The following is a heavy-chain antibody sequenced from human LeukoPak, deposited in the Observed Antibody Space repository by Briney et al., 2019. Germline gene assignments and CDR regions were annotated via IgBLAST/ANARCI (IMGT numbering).Heavy chain of an antibody. V-gene: IGHV4-34*01. CDR1: GGSYSDNY. J-gene: IGHJ4*02. CDR3: ARVGVDDSGNIIKYFFDY. CDR2: INNSGNA. D-gene: IGHD4-23*01. Sequence: SETLSLTCAVYGGSYSDNYWSWIRQPPGKGLEWIGEINNSGNANYNPSLKSRVTMSIDTSKNQFSLKLKFVTAADTAVYYCARVGVDDSGNIIKYFFDYWGQGTLVTVSS.